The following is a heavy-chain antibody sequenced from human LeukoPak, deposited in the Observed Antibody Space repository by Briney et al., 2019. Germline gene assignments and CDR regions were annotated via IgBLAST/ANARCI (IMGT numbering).Heavy chain of an antibody. CDR2: ISRDSAYM. CDR3: ARDDASTARASGMDV. CDR1: GFTFTTYD. D-gene: IGHD6-6*01. V-gene: IGHV3-21*01. Sequence: GGSLRLSCAASGFTFTTYDMNWVRQAPGKGLEWVSYISRDSAYMYLADSVKGRFTISRDNAKNSLYLQMNSLRGEDTAVYYCARDDASTARASGMDVWGKGSTVTVSS. J-gene: IGHJ6*04.